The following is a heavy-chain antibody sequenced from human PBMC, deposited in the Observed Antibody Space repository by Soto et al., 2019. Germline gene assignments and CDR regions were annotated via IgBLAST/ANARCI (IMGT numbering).Heavy chain of an antibody. D-gene: IGHD3-10*01. J-gene: IGHJ2*01. CDR2: ISGGGDAT. Sequence: EVQLLDSGGGLVQPGGSLRLSCAASGFTFSGYALTWVRQAPGKGLEWVSAISGGGDATFYADSVKGRFTISRDNSKNTLYLQMNTLRAEDTAVYYCARKVSGSTGSPDLWSFDLWGRGTLVTVSS. CDR3: ARKVSGSTGSPDLWSFDL. CDR1: GFTFSGYA. V-gene: IGHV3-23*01.